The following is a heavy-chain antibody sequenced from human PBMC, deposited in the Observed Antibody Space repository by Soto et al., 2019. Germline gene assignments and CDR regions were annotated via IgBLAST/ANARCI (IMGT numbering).Heavy chain of an antibody. J-gene: IGHJ6*02. Sequence: ASVKVSCKASGYTFTTYGISWVRQAPGQGLEWMGWLNGYNGNTDYPQKLQGRVTMTTDTSTSTAYMELRSLRSDDTAVYYCAREGSAPYYYYGMDVWGQGTTVTVS. CDR2: LNGYNGNT. CDR3: AREGSAPYYYYGMDV. D-gene: IGHD6-19*01. CDR1: GYTFTTYG. V-gene: IGHV1-18*01.